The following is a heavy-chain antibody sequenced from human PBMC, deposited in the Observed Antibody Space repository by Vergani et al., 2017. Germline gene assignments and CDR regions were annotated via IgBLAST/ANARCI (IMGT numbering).Heavy chain of an antibody. CDR3: ARGIYGDYVSYYGMDV. J-gene: IGHJ6*02. D-gene: IGHD4-17*01. CDR2: VYTSGMT. Sequence: QVQLQESGPRLVRPSQTLSLTCTVSGDSINTGAYYWSWIRQPAGKGLEWIGRVYTSGMTNYNPSLKSRVTILVDRSKSQLSLKLSSVTAADTAVYYCARGIYGDYVSYYGMDVWGQGTTVTVSS. V-gene: IGHV4-61*02. CDR1: GDSINTGAYY.